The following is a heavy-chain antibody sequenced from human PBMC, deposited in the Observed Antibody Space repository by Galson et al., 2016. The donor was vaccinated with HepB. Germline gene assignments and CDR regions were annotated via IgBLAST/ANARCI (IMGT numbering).Heavy chain of an antibody. V-gene: IGHV3-49*03. J-gene: IGHJ3*01. D-gene: IGHD4-23*01. CDR1: GFTFDDYA. CDR2: IRSKRYGGAT. CDR3: TRGGADGKPFDL. Sequence: SLRLSCATSGFTFDDYAMSWFRQAPGKGLEWVGLIRSKRYGGATEYAAFVKGTFALSRDDSKTIAYLQLNSLKTEDTDVYYCTRGGADGKPFDLWGQGTMVSVSS.